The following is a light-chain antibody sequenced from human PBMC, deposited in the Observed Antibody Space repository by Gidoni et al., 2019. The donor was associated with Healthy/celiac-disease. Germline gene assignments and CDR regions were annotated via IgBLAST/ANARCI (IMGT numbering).Light chain of an antibody. V-gene: IGKV3-11*01. CDR2: DAS. CDR1: QSVSSY. Sequence: EIVLTQSPATLSLSPGDRATRSCRASQSVSSYLAWYQQKPGQAPRLLIYDASNRATGIPARFSGSGSGTDFTLTISSLDPEDFAVYYCQQRSNWPAFGPGTKVDIK. CDR3: QQRSNWPA. J-gene: IGKJ3*01.